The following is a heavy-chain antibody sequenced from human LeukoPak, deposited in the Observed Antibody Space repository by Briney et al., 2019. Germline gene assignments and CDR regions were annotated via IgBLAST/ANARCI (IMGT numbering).Heavy chain of an antibody. Sequence: ASVKVSCKASGYTFTSYGISWVRQAPGQGLEWMGWISAYNGNTNYAQRLQGRVTMTTDTSTSTAYMELRSLRAEDTALYYCAKAEEVGANYYYYMDVWGKGTTVTVSS. J-gene: IGHJ6*03. CDR2: ISAYNGNT. CDR1: GYTFTSYG. CDR3: AKAEEVGANYYYYMDV. V-gene: IGHV1-18*01. D-gene: IGHD1-26*01.